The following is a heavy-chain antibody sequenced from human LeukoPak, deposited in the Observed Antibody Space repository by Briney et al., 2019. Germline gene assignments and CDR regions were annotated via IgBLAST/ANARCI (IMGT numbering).Heavy chain of an antibody. CDR2: IWSDGTNK. Sequence: GGSLRLSCAASGFTFSSYAMHWVRQAPGKGLEWVAIIWSDGTNKYYADSVKGRFTISRDNSKNTMYLQMNSLRVEDTAVYYCARGAYAAAAGFDYWGQGTLVSVSS. CDR1: GFTFSSYA. J-gene: IGHJ4*02. CDR3: ARGAYAAAAGFDY. D-gene: IGHD6-13*01. V-gene: IGHV3-33*08.